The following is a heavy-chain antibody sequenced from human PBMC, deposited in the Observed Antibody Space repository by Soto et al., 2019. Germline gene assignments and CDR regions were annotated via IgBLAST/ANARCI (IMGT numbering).Heavy chain of an antibody. D-gene: IGHD6-6*01. CDR2: ISSDGSST. V-gene: IGHV3-74*01. J-gene: IGHJ5*02. CDR1: GFTFVSYW. CDR3: VGGFISYSSFSS. Sequence: EVQLVESGGGLVQPGGSLRLSCAASGFTFVSYWMHWVRQAPGKGLVWVSRISSDGSSTSYADSVKGRFTISRDNAKNTLYVQMNRMRVEDTAVYYWVGGFISYSSFSSWGQGTLVTVSS.